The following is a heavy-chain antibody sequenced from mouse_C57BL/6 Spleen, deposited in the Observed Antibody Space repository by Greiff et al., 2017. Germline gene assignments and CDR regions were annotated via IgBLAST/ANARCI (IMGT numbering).Heavy chain of an antibody. Sequence: EVQLQESGPGLVKPSQSLSLTCSVTGYSITSGYYWNWIRQFPGNKLEWMGYISYDGSNNYNPSLKNRISITRDTSKNQFFLKLNSVTTEDTATYYCAREDSSGYHYWGQGTTLTVSS. V-gene: IGHV3-6*01. CDR3: AREDSSGYHY. CDR2: ISYDGSN. D-gene: IGHD3-2*02. CDR1: GYSITSGYY. J-gene: IGHJ2*01.